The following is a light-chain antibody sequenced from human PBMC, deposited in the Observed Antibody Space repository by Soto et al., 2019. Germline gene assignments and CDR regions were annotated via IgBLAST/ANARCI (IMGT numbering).Light chain of an antibody. J-gene: IGKJ1*01. CDR3: QQCNIFPCT. Sequence: ENVLTQSPVTLSLSPGERATLSCRASQSISVYLAWYQQKPGQAPRLLIYDGSNRATGIPARFSGSGSGTDFTLTISSLEPVVFVVYYCQQCNIFPCTFVQG. CDR1: QSISVY. CDR2: DGS. V-gene: IGKV3-11*01.